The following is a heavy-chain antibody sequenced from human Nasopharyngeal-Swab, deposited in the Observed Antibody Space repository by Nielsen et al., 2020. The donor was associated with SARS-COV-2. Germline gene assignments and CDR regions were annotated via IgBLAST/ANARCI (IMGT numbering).Heavy chain of an antibody. CDR2: VSANSGNT. Sequence: ASVKDTCKAAGYIFTTYGISRVRQAPAEGLEWMGWVSANSGNTYYSQKFQGRVTMTRDTSMSTAHMDLRSLGSDDTAVYYCARDVSYKFDTWGQGTLVTVSS. CDR1: GYIFTTYG. CDR3: ARDVSYKFDT. V-gene: IGHV1-18*01. J-gene: IGHJ5*02. D-gene: IGHD1-14*01.